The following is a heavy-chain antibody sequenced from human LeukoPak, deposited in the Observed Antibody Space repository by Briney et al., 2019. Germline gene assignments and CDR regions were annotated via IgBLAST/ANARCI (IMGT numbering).Heavy chain of an antibody. J-gene: IGHJ3*01. V-gene: IGHV3-23*01. Sequence: PGGSLRLFCAASGFTFSSYAMSWVRQAPGKGLEWVSTIGSTVGSTHYADSVKGRFTISRDNSKNTLYLQMNSLRAEDTAVYFCAKWDSSTWPALWGQGTMITVSS. CDR2: IGSTVGST. CDR1: GFTFSSYA. D-gene: IGHD6-13*01. CDR3: AKWDSSTWPAL.